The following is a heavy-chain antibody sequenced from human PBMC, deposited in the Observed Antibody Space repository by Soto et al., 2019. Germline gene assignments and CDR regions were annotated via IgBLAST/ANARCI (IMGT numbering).Heavy chain of an antibody. J-gene: IGHJ6*02. Sequence: GSGPTLVNPTLTLTLTCTFSGFSLTTTGMCVTWFRQPPGKALEWLARIDWDDDKYYNTSLKTRLTISKDTSKNQVVLTMTNMDPVDTATYYCARFPHTAMDKDTYYYCGMDVWGQGTTVTVSS. D-gene: IGHD5-18*01. CDR3: ARFPHTAMDKDTYYYCGMDV. V-gene: IGHV2-70*11. CDR2: IDWDDDK. CDR1: GFSLTTTGMC.